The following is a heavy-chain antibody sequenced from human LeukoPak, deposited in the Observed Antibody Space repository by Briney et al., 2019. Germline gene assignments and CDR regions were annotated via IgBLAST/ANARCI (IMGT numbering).Heavy chain of an antibody. CDR3: ARRLVYSGSHRDAFDI. Sequence: PSETLSLTCTVSGGSISSYYWSWIWQPPGKGLEWIGYIYYSGSTNYNPSLRSRVTISVDTFKNQFSLKLSSVTAADTAVYYCARRLVYSGSHRDAFDIWGQGTMVTVSS. D-gene: IGHD1-26*01. CDR2: IYYSGST. J-gene: IGHJ3*02. V-gene: IGHV4-59*01. CDR1: GGSISSYY.